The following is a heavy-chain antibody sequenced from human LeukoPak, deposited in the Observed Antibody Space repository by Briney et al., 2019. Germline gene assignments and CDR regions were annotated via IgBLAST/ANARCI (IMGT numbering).Heavy chain of an antibody. D-gene: IGHD5-18*01. J-gene: IGHJ6*02. CDR3: ASGYSYGYPYGMDV. CDR1: GGSLSRGDYY. V-gene: IGHV4-30-4*01. CDR2: IYYSGST. Sequence: PSQTLSLICTVTGGSLSRGDYYCSSVRQPPGTGLERVGYIYYSGSTYYNPSLKSRVTLSVDTSKQQLSLKLSSVTAAHTAVYYCASGYSYGYPYGMDVWGQGTKVTVSS.